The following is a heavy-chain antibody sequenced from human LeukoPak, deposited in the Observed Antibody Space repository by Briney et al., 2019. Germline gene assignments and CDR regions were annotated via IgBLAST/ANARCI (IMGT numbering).Heavy chain of an antibody. CDR1: GFTFSSYS. CDR3: ARRTVTTVIDY. Sequence: GGSLRLSCAASGFTFSSYSMNWVRQAPGKGLEWVSSISSSSSYIYYADSVKGRFIISRDNAKNSLYLQMNSLRAEDTAVYYCARRTVTTVIDYWGQGTLVTVSS. CDR2: ISSSSSYI. V-gene: IGHV3-21*01. J-gene: IGHJ4*02. D-gene: IGHD4-17*01.